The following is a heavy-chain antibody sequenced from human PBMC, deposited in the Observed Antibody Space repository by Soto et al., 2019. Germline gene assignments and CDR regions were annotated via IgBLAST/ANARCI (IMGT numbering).Heavy chain of an antibody. CDR3: AKRSSSSTFDY. V-gene: IGHV3-23*01. CDR2: ISGSDDST. J-gene: IGHJ4*02. D-gene: IGHD6-6*01. Sequence: EVQLLESGGGLVQPGESLRLSCAASGFTFSSYAMSWVRQAPGKGLEWVSVISGSDDSTYYADSVKGRFTISRDTPKNTLYLQMNSLRAEDTAVYYCAKRSSSSTFDYWGQGSLFTVSS. CDR1: GFTFSSYA.